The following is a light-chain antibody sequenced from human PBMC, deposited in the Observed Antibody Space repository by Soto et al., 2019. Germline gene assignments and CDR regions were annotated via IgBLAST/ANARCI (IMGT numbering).Light chain of an antibody. CDR1: SSNIGSNT. J-gene: IGLJ3*02. V-gene: IGLV1-44*01. CDR2: SND. Sequence: QSVLTQAPSASGTPGQRVTLSCSGSSSNIGSNTVTWYQQVPGTAPKLLIYSNDQRPSGVPDRFSGSKSGTSASQAIAGLQSEDEADYYCAAWDDSLNGWVFGGGTKLTVL. CDR3: AAWDDSLNGWV.